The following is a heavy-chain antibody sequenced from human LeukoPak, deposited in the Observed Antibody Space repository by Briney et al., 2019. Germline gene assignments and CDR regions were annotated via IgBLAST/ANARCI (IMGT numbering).Heavy chain of an antibody. CDR3: ARAPRYYYDSSGGEYLQH. J-gene: IGHJ1*01. CDR2: IYSGGST. D-gene: IGHD3-22*01. Sequence: VGSLRLSCAASGFTVSSNYMSWVRQAPGKGLEWVSVIYSGGSTYYADSAKGRFTISRDNSKNTLYLQMNSLRAEDTAVYYCARAPRYYYDSSGGEYLQHWGQGTLVTVSS. CDR1: GFTVSSNY. V-gene: IGHV3-53*01.